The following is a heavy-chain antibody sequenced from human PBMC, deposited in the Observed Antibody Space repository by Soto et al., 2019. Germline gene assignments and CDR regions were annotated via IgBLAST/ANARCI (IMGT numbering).Heavy chain of an antibody. CDR3: ARGGSRYWYFDL. D-gene: IGHD1-26*01. CDR2: INAGNGNT. Sequence: QVQLVQSGAEVKKPGASVKVSCKASGYTFTSYAMHWVRQAPGQRLEWMGWINAGNGNTKYSQKFQGRVTITRDTSASTAYMELSSLRSEDTAVYYCARGGSRYWYFDLWGRGPLVTVSS. V-gene: IGHV1-3*01. J-gene: IGHJ2*01. CDR1: GYTFTSYA.